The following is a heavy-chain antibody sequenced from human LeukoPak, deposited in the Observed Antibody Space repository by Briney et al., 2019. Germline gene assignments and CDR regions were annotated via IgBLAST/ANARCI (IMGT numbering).Heavy chain of an antibody. CDR1: GFTVSSNY. CDR2: IYSGGST. J-gene: IGHJ3*02. D-gene: IGHD3-22*01. CDR3: ARPRGGYYDSSGLDAFDI. V-gene: IGHV3-66*02. Sequence: GGSLRLSCAASGFTVSSNYMSWVRQAPGKGLEWVSVIYSGGSTYYAGSVKGRSTISRDNSKNTLYLQMNSLRAEDTAVYYCARPRGGYYDSSGLDAFDIWGQGTMVTVSS.